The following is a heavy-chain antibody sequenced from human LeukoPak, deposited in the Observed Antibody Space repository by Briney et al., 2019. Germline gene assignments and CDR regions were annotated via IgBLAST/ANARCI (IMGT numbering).Heavy chain of an antibody. D-gene: IGHD6-13*01. CDR1: GFTFSSYS. Sequence: NPGGSLRLSCAASGFTFSSYSMNWVRQAPGKGLEWVSSISSSSSYIYYADSVKGRFTISRDNAKNSLYLQMNSLRAEDTAVYYCATHDRDYSSSWYCFGYWGQGTLVTVSS. CDR2: ISSSSSYI. V-gene: IGHV3-21*01. CDR3: ATHDRDYSSSWYCFGY. J-gene: IGHJ4*02.